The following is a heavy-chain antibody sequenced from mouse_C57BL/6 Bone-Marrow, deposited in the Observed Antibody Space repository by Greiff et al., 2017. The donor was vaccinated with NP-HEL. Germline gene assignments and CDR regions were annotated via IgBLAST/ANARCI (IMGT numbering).Heavy chain of an antibody. CDR3: TRAGYVHFDY. J-gene: IGHJ2*01. V-gene: IGHV5-9-1*02. Sequence: EVMLVESGEGLVKPGGSLKLSCAASGFTFSSYAMSWVRQTPEKRLEWVAYISSGGDYIYYADTVKGRFTISRDNARNTLYLQMSSLKSEYTAMYYCTRAGYVHFDYWGQGTTLTVSS. D-gene: IGHD3-1*01. CDR2: ISSGGDYI. CDR1: GFTFSSYA.